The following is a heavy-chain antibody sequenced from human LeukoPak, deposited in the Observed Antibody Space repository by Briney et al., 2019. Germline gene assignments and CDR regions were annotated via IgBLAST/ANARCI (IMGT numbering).Heavy chain of an antibody. D-gene: IGHD5-24*01. CDR2: ISAYNGNT. V-gene: IGHV1-18*01. J-gene: IGHJ4*02. Sequence: ASVKVSCMASGCSFPSYGISLVRQAPGPGLEWMRWISAYNGNTNYAQKLQGRVTMTTDTSTITAYMELRNLRSDDTAVYYCARVDGYNYYWGQGTLVTVSS. CDR3: ARVDGYNYY. CDR1: GCSFPSYG.